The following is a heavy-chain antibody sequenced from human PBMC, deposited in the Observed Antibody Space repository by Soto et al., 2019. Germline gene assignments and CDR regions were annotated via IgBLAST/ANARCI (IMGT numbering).Heavy chain of an antibody. CDR1: GFTFSSYA. CDR3: ARPGYYDSSGSLLDY. J-gene: IGHJ4*02. CDR2: ISYDGSNK. D-gene: IGHD3-22*01. V-gene: IGHV3-30-3*01. Sequence: QVQLVESGGGVVQPGRSLRLSCAASGFTFSSYAMHWVRQAPGEGLEWVAVISYDGSNKYYADSVKGRFTISRDNSKNTLYLQMNSLRAEDTAVYYCARPGYYDSSGSLLDYWGQGTLVTVSS.